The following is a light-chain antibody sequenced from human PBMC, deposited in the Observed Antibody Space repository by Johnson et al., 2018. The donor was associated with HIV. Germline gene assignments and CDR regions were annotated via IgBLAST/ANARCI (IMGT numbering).Light chain of an antibody. Sequence: HSVLTQPPSVSAAPGQKVTISCSGSSSDIGNNYVSWYQQLPGTAPKLLIYDNNKRPSGIPDRFSGSKSGTSATLGITGLQTGDEADYYCGTWDSSLSAYCVFGTGTKVTVL. V-gene: IGLV1-51*01. CDR3: GTWDSSLSAYCV. CDR1: SSDIGNNY. CDR2: DNN. J-gene: IGLJ1*01.